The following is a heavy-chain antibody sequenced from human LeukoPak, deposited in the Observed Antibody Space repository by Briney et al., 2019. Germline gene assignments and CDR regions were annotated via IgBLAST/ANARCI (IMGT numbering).Heavy chain of an antibody. V-gene: IGHV3-33*01. Sequence: GGSLRLSCAASGFTFSRYGMHWVRQAPGKGLECVAVIWYDGSNKYYADSVKGRFTISRDNSKNTLYLQMNSLRAEDTAVYYCARDRWELQYYFDYWGQGTLVTVSS. CDR3: ARDRWELQYYFDY. J-gene: IGHJ4*02. CDR1: GFTFSRYG. D-gene: IGHD2-15*01. CDR2: IWYDGSNK.